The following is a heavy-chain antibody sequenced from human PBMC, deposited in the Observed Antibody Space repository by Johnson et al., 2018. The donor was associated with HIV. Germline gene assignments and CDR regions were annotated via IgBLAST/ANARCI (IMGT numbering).Heavy chain of an antibody. J-gene: IGHJ3*02. CDR3: ARDEWSRSSGDAFDI. D-gene: IGHD6-6*01. V-gene: IGHV3-30*04. CDR2: ISYDGSNK. Sequence: QVQLVESGGGVVQPGRSLRLSCVASGFTFRSYAMHWVRQAPGKGLEWVAVISYDGSNKYYADSVKGRFTISRDNSKNPLYLQMNSLRPEDTAVYYCARDEWSRSSGDAFDIWGQGTMVTVSS. CDR1: GFTFRSYA.